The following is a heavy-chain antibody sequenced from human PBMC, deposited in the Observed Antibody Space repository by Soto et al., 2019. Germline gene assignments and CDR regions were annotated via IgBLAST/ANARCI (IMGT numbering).Heavy chain of an antibody. Sequence: PSETLSLTCTVSGGSISSGGYYWSWIRQHPGKGLEWIGYIYYSGSTYYNPSLKSRVTISVDTSKNQFSLKLSSVTAADTAVYSCARCDYYGSPFDYWGQGTLVTVSS. D-gene: IGHD3-10*01. J-gene: IGHJ4*02. CDR1: GGSISSGGYY. CDR3: ARCDYYGSPFDY. V-gene: IGHV4-31*03. CDR2: IYYSGST.